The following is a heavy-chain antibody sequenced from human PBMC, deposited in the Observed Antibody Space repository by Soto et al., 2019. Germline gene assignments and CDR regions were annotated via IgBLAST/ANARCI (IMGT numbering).Heavy chain of an antibody. CDR1: GGSFSGYY. J-gene: IGHJ6*02. CDR3: ARATRRVRGVITDYGMDV. V-gene: IGHV4-34*01. CDR2: INHSGST. Sequence: SETLSLTCAVYGGSFSGYYWSWIRQPPGKGLEWIGEINHSGSTNYNPSLKSRVTISVDTSKNQFSLKLSSVTAADTAVYYCARATRRVRGVITDYGMDVWGQGTTVTVSS. D-gene: IGHD3-10*01.